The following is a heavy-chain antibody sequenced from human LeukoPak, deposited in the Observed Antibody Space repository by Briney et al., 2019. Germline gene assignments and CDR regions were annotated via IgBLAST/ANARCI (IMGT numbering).Heavy chain of an antibody. Sequence: GGSLRLSCAASGFTFSSYAMSWVRQAPGKGLEWVSAISDSGGSTYYADSVKGRFTISRDNSKNTLYLQMNSLRAEDTAVYYCAKRDSYYYDSSGYYTDAFDIWGQGTMVTVSS. D-gene: IGHD3-22*01. CDR2: ISDSGGST. V-gene: IGHV3-23*01. CDR3: AKRDSYYYDSSGYYTDAFDI. CDR1: GFTFSSYA. J-gene: IGHJ3*02.